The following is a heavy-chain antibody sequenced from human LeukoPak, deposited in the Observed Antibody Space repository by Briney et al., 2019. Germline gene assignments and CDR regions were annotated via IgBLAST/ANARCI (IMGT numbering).Heavy chain of an antibody. D-gene: IGHD5-18*01. V-gene: IGHV3-21*01. Sequence: GGSLRLSCAASGLTFSSYSMNWVRQAPGKGLEWVSSISSSSSYIYYADSVKGRFTISRDNAKNSLYLQMNSLRAEDTAVYYCARDLMDTAMVFDYWGQGTLVTVSS. CDR3: ARDLMDTAMVFDY. J-gene: IGHJ4*02. CDR1: GLTFSSYS. CDR2: ISSSSSYI.